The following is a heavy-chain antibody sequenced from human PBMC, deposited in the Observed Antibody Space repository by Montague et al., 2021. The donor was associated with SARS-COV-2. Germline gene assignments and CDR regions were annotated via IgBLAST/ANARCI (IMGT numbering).Heavy chain of an antibody. CDR1: GGSFSDYF. CDR3: ARLAPERHCSVATCSPH. CDR2: INHRGTS. D-gene: IGHD2-2*01. Sequence: SETLSLTCAVYGGSFSDYFWTWIRQPPGKGLEWIGEINHRGTSNYNPSLKSRVSISVDTSKNQFSLTLTSATAADTAMYYCARLAPERHCSVATCSPHWGQGILVTVSS. J-gene: IGHJ4*02. V-gene: IGHV4-34*01.